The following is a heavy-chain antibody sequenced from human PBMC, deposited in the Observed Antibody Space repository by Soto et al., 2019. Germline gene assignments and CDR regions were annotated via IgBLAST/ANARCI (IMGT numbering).Heavy chain of an antibody. Sequence: SETLSLTCTVSGGSISSYYWSWIRQPPGKGLEWIGYIYYSGSTNYNPSLKSRVTISVDTSKNQFSLKLSSVTAADTAVYYCARDSILLWFGEPHYYMDVWGKGTTVTVSS. CDR2: IYYSGST. CDR1: GGSISSYY. J-gene: IGHJ6*03. CDR3: ARDSILLWFGEPHYYMDV. D-gene: IGHD3-10*01. V-gene: IGHV4-59*01.